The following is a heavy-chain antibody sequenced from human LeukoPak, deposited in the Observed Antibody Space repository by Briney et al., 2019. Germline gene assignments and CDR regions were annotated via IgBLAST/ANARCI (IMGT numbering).Heavy chain of an antibody. Sequence: SETLSLTCTVSGGSISSYYLSWIRQPPGKGLEWIGYIYYSGSTNYNPSLKSRVTISVDTSKNQFSLKLSSVTAADTAVYYCAAALYSSGWFDYWGQGTLVTVSS. V-gene: IGHV4-59*01. J-gene: IGHJ4*02. D-gene: IGHD6-19*01. CDR3: AAALYSSGWFDY. CDR2: IYYSGST. CDR1: GGSISSYY.